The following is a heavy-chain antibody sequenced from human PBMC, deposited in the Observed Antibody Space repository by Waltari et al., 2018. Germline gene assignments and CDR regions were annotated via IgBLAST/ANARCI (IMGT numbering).Heavy chain of an antibody. J-gene: IGHJ5*02. D-gene: IGHD2-2*01. Sequence: QVQLQESGPGLVKPSETLSLTCTVSGGSISSYYWSWIRQPPGKGLEWIGYIYYSGGPNYNPSLKSRVTISVDTSKNQFSLKLSSVTAADTAVYYCARTLYPLRFDPWGQGTLVTVSS. V-gene: IGHV4-59*01. CDR3: ARTLYPLRFDP. CDR2: IYYSGGP. CDR1: GGSISSYY.